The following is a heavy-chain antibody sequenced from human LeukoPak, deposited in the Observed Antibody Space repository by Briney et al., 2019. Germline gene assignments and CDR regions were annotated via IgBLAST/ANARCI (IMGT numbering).Heavy chain of an antibody. CDR1: GFTFNAYE. V-gene: IGHV3-48*03. Sequence: GGSLRLSCAASGFTFNAYEMNWLRQAPGKGLEWVSYIHSSGSAIHYADSVKGRFTILRDNPKNSLYLQMNSLRAEDTAAYYCARERVDEFDIWGQGTVVTVSS. CDR3: ARERVDEFDI. CDR2: IHSSGSAI. J-gene: IGHJ3*02.